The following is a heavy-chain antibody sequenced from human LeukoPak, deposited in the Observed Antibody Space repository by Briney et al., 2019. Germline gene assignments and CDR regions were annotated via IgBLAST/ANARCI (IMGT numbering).Heavy chain of an antibody. V-gene: IGHV4-59*01. J-gene: IGHJ4*02. D-gene: IGHD5-12*01. CDR1: GGSISSYY. CDR3: ARGRRGIATIIDY. Sequence: SETLSLTCTVSGGSISSYYWSWIRQPPGKGLEWIGYIYYSGSTNYNPSLKSRVTISVDTSKNQLSLKLSSVTAADTAVYYCARGRRGIATIIDYWGQGTLVTVSS. CDR2: IYYSGST.